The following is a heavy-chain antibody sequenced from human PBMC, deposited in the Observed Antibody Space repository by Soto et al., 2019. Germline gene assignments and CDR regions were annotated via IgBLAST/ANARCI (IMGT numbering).Heavy chain of an antibody. Sequence: QVQLVQSGAEVKKPGASVKVSCRASGYTLTSYGITWVRQAPGQGLEWMGWISPYNGNTNYAQKLQGRVTMTTDTSTSTAYMELRSLRSDDTAVYYCARAVDYYDSSGYYTHEYFQHWGQGTLVTVSS. CDR1: GYTLTSYG. CDR3: ARAVDYYDSSGYYTHEYFQH. V-gene: IGHV1-18*01. J-gene: IGHJ1*01. D-gene: IGHD3-22*01. CDR2: ISPYNGNT.